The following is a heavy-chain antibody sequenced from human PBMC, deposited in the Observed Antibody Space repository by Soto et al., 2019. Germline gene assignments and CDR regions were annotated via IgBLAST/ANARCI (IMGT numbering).Heavy chain of an antibody. Sequence: QVQLQESGPGLVKPSETLSLTCTVSGGSISSYYWTWIRQPPGKGLEWIGFMYNSGSTHYNPSLQSRVTISLDTSKHQFTLNLKSVTAADTAVYYCASRGYHYGSGSYPLDYWGQGTLVTVSS. J-gene: IGHJ4*02. CDR3: ASRGYHYGSGSYPLDY. CDR1: GGSISSYY. D-gene: IGHD3-10*01. V-gene: IGHV4-59*08. CDR2: MYNSGST.